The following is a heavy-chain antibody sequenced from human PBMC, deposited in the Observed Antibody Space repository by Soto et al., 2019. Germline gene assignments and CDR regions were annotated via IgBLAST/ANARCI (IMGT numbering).Heavy chain of an antibody. J-gene: IGHJ5*02. Sequence: SETLSLTCTVSGGSISSSSYYWGWIRQPPGKGLEWIGSIYYSGSTYYNPSLKSRVTISVDTSKNQFSLKLSSVTAADTAVYYCARHCTAEQQLIWFDPWGQGTLVTVSS. CDR3: ARHCTAEQQLIWFDP. CDR1: GGSISSSSYY. D-gene: IGHD6-13*01. V-gene: IGHV4-39*01. CDR2: IYYSGST.